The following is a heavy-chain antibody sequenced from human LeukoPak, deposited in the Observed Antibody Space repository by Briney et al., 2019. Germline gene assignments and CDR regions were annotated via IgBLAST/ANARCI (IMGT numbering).Heavy chain of an antibody. CDR3: ARGRPHGNDY. CDR2: IASDGSST. V-gene: IGHV3-74*01. D-gene: IGHD4-23*01. Sequence: PGGSLRLSCAASGFTFSSYWMNWVRHAPGKGLVWVSRIASDGSSTTYADSVKGRFSISRDNTKNTLYLQMNSLRDEDTAVYYCARGRPHGNDYWGQGTLVTVSS. J-gene: IGHJ4*02. CDR1: GFTFSSYW.